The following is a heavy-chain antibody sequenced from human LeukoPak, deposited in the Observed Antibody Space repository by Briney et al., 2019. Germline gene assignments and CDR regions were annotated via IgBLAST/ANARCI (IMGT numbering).Heavy chain of an antibody. CDR2: ISSSSSYI. V-gene: IGHV3-21*01. D-gene: IGHD6-19*01. J-gene: IGHJ4*02. Sequence: PGGSLRLSCAASGFTFSSYSMNWFRQAPGKGLEWVSSISSSSSYIYYADSVKGRFTISRDNAKNSLYLQMNSLRAEDTAVYYCARDRSRGIAVARTGDYFDYWGQGTLVTVSS. CDR1: GFTFSSYS. CDR3: ARDRSRGIAVARTGDYFDY.